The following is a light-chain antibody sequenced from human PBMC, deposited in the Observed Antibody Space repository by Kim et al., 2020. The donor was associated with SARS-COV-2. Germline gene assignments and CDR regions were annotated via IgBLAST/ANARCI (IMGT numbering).Light chain of an antibody. CDR2: YDD. CDR1: NSNIGAKG. J-gene: IGLJ2*01. V-gene: IGLV1-36*01. CDR3: ATWSESLNRVV. Sequence: QSVLTQPPSVSEAPGQTVIISCSGSNSNIGAKGIHWYQQLPGLAPKVVIYYDDFLASGVSDRFSGSRSGAVASLAISGLQTEDEAEYYCATWSESLNRVVFGGGTQLTVL.